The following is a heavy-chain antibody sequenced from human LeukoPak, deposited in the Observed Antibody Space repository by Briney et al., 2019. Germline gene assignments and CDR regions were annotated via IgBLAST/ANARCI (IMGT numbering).Heavy chain of an antibody. CDR2: ISGSGGST. CDR3: AKEFHDSSGYYWANAFDI. Sequence: GGSLRLSCAASGFTFSSYGMSWVRQAPGKGLEWVSAISGSGGSTYYADSVKGRFTIPRDNSKNTPYLQMNSLRAEDTAVYYCAKEFHDSSGYYWANAFDIWGQGTMVTVSS. CDR1: GFTFSSYG. J-gene: IGHJ3*02. D-gene: IGHD3-22*01. V-gene: IGHV3-23*01.